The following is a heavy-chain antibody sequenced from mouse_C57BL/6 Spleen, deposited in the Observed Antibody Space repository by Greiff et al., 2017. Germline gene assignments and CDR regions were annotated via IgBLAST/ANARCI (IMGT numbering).Heavy chain of an antibody. J-gene: IGHJ3*01. CDR1: GFTFSSYT. D-gene: IGHD1-1*01. V-gene: IGHV5-9*01. CDR3: ARSYYYGSRGFAY. Sequence: EVKLMESGGGLVKPGGSLKLSCAASGFTFSSYTMSWVRQTPEKRLEWVATISGGGGNTYYPDSVKGRFTISRDNAKNTLYLQMSSLRSEDTALYYCARSYYYGSRGFAYWGQGTLVTVSA. CDR2: ISGGGGNT.